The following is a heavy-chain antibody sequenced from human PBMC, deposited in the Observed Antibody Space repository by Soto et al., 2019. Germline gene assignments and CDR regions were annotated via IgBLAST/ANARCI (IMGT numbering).Heavy chain of an antibody. CDR1: GFTFSSYA. D-gene: IGHD3-22*01. V-gene: IGHV3-30-3*01. CDR2: ISYDGSNK. Sequence: PGGALRLSCAASGFTFSSYAMHWVRQAPGKGLEWVAVISYDGSNKYYADSVKGRFTISRDNSKNTLYLQMNSLRAEDTAVYYCAREGGDYYDSSGYFDYWSQGTLVTVSS. J-gene: IGHJ4*02. CDR3: AREGGDYYDSSGYFDY.